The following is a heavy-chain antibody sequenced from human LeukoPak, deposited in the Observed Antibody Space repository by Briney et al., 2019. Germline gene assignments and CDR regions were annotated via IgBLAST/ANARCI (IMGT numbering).Heavy chain of an antibody. CDR2: MSTSRSST. CDR3: ATNIDGVYY. J-gene: IGHJ4*02. D-gene: IGHD2-8*01. Sequence: GGSLTLSCAASGFTFSTYAMNWVRQAPGKGLEWVSSMSTSRSSTYYADSVKGRFTISRDNSKSTLYLQMNSLRAEETAVYYCATNIDGVYYWGQGTLVIASS. CDR1: GFTFSTYA. V-gene: IGHV3-23*01.